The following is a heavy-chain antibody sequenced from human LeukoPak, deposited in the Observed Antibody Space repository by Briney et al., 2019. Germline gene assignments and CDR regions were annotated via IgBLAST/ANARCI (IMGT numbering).Heavy chain of an antibody. CDR3: ARHVGFITMVRGVINNNWFDP. CDR2: INPSGGST. Sequence: ASVKVSCKASGYTFTSYYMHWVRQAPGEGLEWMGIINPSGGSTSYAQKFQGRVTMTRDMSTSTVYMELSSLRSEDTAVYYCARHVGFITMVRGVINNNWFDPWGQGTLVTVSS. J-gene: IGHJ5*02. V-gene: IGHV1-46*01. D-gene: IGHD3-10*01. CDR1: GYTFTSYY.